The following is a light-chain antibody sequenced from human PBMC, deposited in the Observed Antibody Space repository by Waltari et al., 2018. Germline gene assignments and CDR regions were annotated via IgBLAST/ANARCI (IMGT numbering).Light chain of an antibody. CDR1: HRINIW. Sequence: IQVIQSPSTLSASVGDTVTISCRVSHRINIWLAWYQQKPGKAPKLLIKKASTLGDGVPSRFSGSGSGTEFTLTIKSLQPDDFGTYFCQQFDTDVTFGQGTKAEI. V-gene: IGKV1-5*01. CDR3: QQFDTDVT. CDR2: KAS. J-gene: IGKJ2*01.